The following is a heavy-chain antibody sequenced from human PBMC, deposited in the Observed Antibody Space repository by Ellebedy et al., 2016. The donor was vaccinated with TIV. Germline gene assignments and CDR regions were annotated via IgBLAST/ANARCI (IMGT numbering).Heavy chain of an antibody. V-gene: IGHV4-39*01. J-gene: IGHJ4*01. CDR2: VYYSGLT. D-gene: IGHD2/OR15-2a*01. CDR1: GGSISSSSYY. Sequence: SETLSLTCSVSGGSISSSSYYWAWIRQPPGKGLEWIGSVYYSGLTYYNPSLEGRVTISIDTSQNHFSLKLNSWTSADTAVYYCARQGDFYASGNFPYFDSWGHGTVVTVS. CDR3: ARQGDFYASGNFPYFDS.